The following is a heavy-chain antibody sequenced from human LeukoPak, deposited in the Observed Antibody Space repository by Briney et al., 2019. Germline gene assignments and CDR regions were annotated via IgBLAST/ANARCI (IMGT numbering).Heavy chain of an antibody. V-gene: IGHV4-30-2*01. CDR2: IYHSGST. J-gene: IGHJ5*02. CDR3: ARVTRDYGDPRWFDP. CDR1: GGSISSGGYS. Sequence: SETLSLTCAVSGGSISSGGYSWSWIRQPPGKGLEWIGYIYHSGSTYYNPSLKSRVTISVDRSKNQFSLKLSSVTAADTAVYYCARVTRDYGDPRWFDPWGQGTLVTVSS. D-gene: IGHD4-17*01.